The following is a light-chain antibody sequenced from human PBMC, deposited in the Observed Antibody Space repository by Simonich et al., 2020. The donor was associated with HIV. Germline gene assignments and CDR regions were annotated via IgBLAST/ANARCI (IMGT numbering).Light chain of an antibody. J-gene: IGKJ1*01. CDR1: PSVLYNSNNKNY. CDR3: QQYYITPHT. Sequence: DIVMTQSPDSLAVSLGERATINCKSSPSVLYNSNNKNYLAWYQQKSGQPPKLLIYWASTRESGVPVRFSGSGSETDFTLTISSLQAEDVAVYYCQQYYITPHTFGQGTKVEIK. V-gene: IGKV4-1*01. CDR2: WAS.